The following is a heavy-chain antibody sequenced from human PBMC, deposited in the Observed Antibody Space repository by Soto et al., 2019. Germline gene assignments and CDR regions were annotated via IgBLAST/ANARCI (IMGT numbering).Heavy chain of an antibody. Sequence: SETLSLTCTVSGGSISSYYWSWIRQPPGKGLEWIGYIYYSGSTNYNPSLKGRVTISVDTSKNQFSLKLSSVTAADTAVYYCARQTHRHYGSGLDYWGQGTLVTVSS. J-gene: IGHJ4*02. CDR2: IYYSGST. V-gene: IGHV4-59*08. CDR3: ARQTHRHYGSGLDY. CDR1: GGSISSYY. D-gene: IGHD3-10*01.